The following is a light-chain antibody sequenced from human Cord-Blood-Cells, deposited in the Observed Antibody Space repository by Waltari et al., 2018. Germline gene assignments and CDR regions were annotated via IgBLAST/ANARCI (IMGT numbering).Light chain of an antibody. J-gene: IGKJ4*01. CDR2: AAS. CDR1: QSISSY. CDR3: QQSYSTPRT. Sequence: DIQMTQSPSSLSASGGDRVTSTCRASQSISSYLNWYQQKPGKAPKLLIYAASSLQSGVPSRFSGSGSGTDFTLTISSLQPEDFATYYCQQSYSTPRTFGGGTKVEIK. V-gene: IGKV1-39*01.